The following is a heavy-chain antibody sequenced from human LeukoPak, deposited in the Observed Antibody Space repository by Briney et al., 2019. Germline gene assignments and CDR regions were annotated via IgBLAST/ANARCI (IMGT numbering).Heavy chain of an antibody. CDR3: ARHTRNHGIEV. J-gene: IGHJ6*02. CDR2: IYNSGST. V-gene: IGHV4-31*03. Sequence: PSQTLSLICIVSGGSISSGDYSWTWIRQHPGKGLEWIGYIYNSGSTSYKPSLKSRVTISEDTSQNQFSPKLSSVTAADTAVYYCARHTRNHGIEVWGQGTTVTVSS. CDR1: GGSISSGDYS. D-gene: IGHD1-14*01.